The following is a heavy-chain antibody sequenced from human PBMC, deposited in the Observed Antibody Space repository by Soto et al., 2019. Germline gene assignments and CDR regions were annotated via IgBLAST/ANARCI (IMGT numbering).Heavy chain of an antibody. CDR2: INSDGSST. Sequence: EVQLVESGGGLVQPGGSLRLSCAASGFTFDTYWLHWVRQAPGKGLVWVSRINSDGSSTTYADYVKGRFTISRDNAKNTPYLQLSSLGPVYGAVYYCDSALTSRTTYPRDASDFWGAGTM. V-gene: IGHV3-74*01. CDR3: DSALTSRTTYPRDASDF. D-gene: IGHD2-2*01. CDR1: GFTFDTYW. J-gene: IGHJ3*01.